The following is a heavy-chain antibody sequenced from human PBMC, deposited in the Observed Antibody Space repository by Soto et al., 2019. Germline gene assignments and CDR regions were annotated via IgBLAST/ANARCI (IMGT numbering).Heavy chain of an antibody. CDR3: ANAYCTNGVCHPSIFDY. V-gene: IGHV3-23*01. CDR1: GFTFSSYA. D-gene: IGHD2-8*01. CDR2: ISGSGGST. J-gene: IGHJ4*02. Sequence: GGSLRLSCAASGFTFSSYAMSWVRQAPGKGLEWDSAISGSGGSTYYADSVKGRFTISRDNSKNTLYLQMNSLRAEDTAVYYCANAYCTNGVCHPSIFDYWGQGTLVTVSS.